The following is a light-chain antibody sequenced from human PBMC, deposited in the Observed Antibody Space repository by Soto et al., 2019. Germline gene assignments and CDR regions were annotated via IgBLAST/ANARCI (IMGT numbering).Light chain of an antibody. Sequence: QSALTQPASVSGSPGQSITISCTGTRSDVGGYNYVSWYQQHPGKAPKLLMYAVSNRPSGVSYRCSASKSGNTAYLTISGLQAEDEADYFCSSCTGSSTYVFGAGTKLTDL. CDR2: AVS. J-gene: IGLJ1*01. V-gene: IGLV2-14*01. CDR1: RSDVGGYNY. CDR3: SSCTGSSTYV.